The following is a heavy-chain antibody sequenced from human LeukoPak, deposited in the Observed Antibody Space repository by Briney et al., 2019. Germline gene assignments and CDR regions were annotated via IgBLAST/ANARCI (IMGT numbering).Heavy chain of an antibody. D-gene: IGHD2-21*02. CDR3: ASAYCGGDCYPH. CDR1: GFTFSSYE. V-gene: IGHV3-48*03. Sequence: PGGSLRLSCAASGFTFSSYEMNWVRQAPGKGLEWVSYISSSGSTIYYADSVKGRFTISTDNAKNSLYLQMNSLRAEDTAVYYCASAYCGGDCYPHWGQGTLVTVSS. CDR2: ISSSGSTI. J-gene: IGHJ4*02.